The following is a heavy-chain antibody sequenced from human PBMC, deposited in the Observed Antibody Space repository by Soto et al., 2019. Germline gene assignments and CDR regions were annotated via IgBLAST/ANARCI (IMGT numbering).Heavy chain of an antibody. V-gene: IGHV3-74*01. J-gene: IGHJ4*02. CDR2: INSDGSAT. CDR1: GFTFSSYW. D-gene: IGHD5-18*01. CDR3: ARERVTAQLWSRRHFDY. Sequence: GGSLRLSCAASGFTFSSYWMHWVRQTPGKRLVCVARINSDGSATTYADSVKGRFTISRDNAKNTVSLQMNSLRAEDTAMYYCARERVTAQLWSRRHFDYWGQGTLVTVSS.